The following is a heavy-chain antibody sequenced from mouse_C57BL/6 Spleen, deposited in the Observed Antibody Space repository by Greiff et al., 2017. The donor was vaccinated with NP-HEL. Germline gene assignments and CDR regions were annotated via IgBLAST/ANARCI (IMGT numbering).Heavy chain of an antibody. CDR3: ARWRGDLYFDY. CDR1: GYTFTDHT. J-gene: IGHJ2*01. CDR2: IYPRDGST. V-gene: IGHV1-78*01. Sequence: VQLQQSDAELVKPGASVKISCKVSGYTFTDHTIHWMKQRPEQGLEWIGYIYPRDGSTKYNEQFKGKATLTADKSSSTAYMQLNRLTSEDSAVYVCARWRGDLYFDYWGQGTTLTVSS. D-gene: IGHD3-3*01.